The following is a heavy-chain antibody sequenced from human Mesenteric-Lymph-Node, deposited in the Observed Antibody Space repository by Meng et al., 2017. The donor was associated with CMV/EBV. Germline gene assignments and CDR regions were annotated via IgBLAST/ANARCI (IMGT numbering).Heavy chain of an antibody. D-gene: IGHD6-6*01. CDR2: IIPILGIA. CDR1: GGTFSSYA. Sequence: SVKVSCKASGGTFSSYAISWVRQAPGQGLEWMGGIIPILGIANYAQKFQGRVTITADKSTSTAYMELSRLRSDDTAVYYCARGSSIAARPGWELGKYWGQGTLVTVSS. V-gene: IGHV1-69*10. CDR3: ARGSSIAARPGWELGKY. J-gene: IGHJ4*02.